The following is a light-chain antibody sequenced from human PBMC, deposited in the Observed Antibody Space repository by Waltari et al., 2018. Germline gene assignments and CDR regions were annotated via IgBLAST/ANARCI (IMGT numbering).Light chain of an antibody. CDR3: CSYAGHSTYV. V-gene: IGLV2-23*02. Sequence: QSALTQPASVSGSPGQSLTISCTGTISDVGNYNLVSWYQQPPGKAPKLMIYEVSQRPSGVSNRFSGSKSGNTASLTISGLQPEDETDYYCCSYAGHSTYVFGTGTKVTVL. CDR2: EVS. CDR1: ISDVGNYNL. J-gene: IGLJ1*01.